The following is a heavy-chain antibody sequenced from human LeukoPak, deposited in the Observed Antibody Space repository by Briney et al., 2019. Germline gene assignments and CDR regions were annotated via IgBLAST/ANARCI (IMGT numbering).Heavy chain of an antibody. V-gene: IGHV3-23*01. CDR1: GFTFSSYW. CDR3: AKDQVWIVVGSFDY. D-gene: IGHD3-22*01. Sequence: PGGSLRLSCAASGFTFSSYWMCWVRQAPGKGLEWVSGISGSGGSTYYADSVKGRFTISRDNSKNTLYLQMTSLRAEDTAVYYCAKDQVWIVVGSFDYWGQGTLVTVSS. CDR2: ISGSGGST. J-gene: IGHJ4*02.